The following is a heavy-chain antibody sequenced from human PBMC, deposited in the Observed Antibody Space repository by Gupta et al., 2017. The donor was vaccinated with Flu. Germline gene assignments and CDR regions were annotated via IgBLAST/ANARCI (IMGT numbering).Heavy chain of an antibody. J-gene: IGHJ3*01. V-gene: IGHV3-23*01. CDR1: GFTFRNFA. CDR2: ITDSGQKT. CDR3: ARDRRFPDDILDL. D-gene: IGHD2-15*01. Sequence: EVHLLESGGGMVQPGESLRLSCEGSGFTFRNFAISWVRQAPGKGLEWVAYITDSGQKTWFPDSVRGRFTISRDNSKDTVYLQMNSLRDDDTALYFCARDRRFPDDILDLWGQGTMVTVSS.